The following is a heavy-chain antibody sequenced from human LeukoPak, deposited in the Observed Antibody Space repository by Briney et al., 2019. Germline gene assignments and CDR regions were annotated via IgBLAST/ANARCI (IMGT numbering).Heavy chain of an antibody. V-gene: IGHV3-7*03. J-gene: IGHJ4*02. D-gene: IGHD1-26*01. Sequence: GGSLRLSCTASGFTFSGAWMTWVRQAPGKGLEWVANIREDGTEKNYVDSVKGRFTISRDNAKNSLYLQMNSLRAEDTALYYCAATYSGSWEFDYWGQGTLVTVSS. CDR1: GFTFSGAW. CDR2: IREDGTEK. CDR3: AATYSGSWEFDY.